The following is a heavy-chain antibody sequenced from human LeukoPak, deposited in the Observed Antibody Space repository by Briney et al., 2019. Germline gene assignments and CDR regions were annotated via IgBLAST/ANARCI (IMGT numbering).Heavy chain of an antibody. CDR1: GFTFSSYG. CDR3: AKGGMGLDY. V-gene: IGHV3-30*18. CDR2: ISYDGSNK. J-gene: IGHJ4*02. Sequence: GGSLRLSCAASGFTFSSYGMHWVRQAPGKGLEWVAVISYDGSNKYYADSVKGRFTISRDNSKNTLYLQMNSLRAEDTAVYYCAKGGMGLDYWGQGTLVTVSS.